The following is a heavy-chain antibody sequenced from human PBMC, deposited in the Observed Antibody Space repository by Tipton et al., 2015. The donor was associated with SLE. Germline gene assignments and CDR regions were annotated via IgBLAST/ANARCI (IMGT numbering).Heavy chain of an antibody. CDR1: GFTFSNYA. V-gene: IGHV3-30*03. CDR3: ETHAFDI. J-gene: IGHJ3*02. Sequence: SLRLSCAASGFTFSNYAMHWVRQAPGKGLEWVAVISYDGSNKYYADSVKGRFTISRDNSKNTLYLQMNSLRAEDTAVYYCETHAFDIWGQGTMVTVSS. CDR2: ISYDGSNK.